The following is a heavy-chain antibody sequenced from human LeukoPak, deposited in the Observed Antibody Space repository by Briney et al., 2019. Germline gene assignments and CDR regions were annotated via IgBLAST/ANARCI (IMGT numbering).Heavy chain of an antibody. CDR3: ASIDWGLDAIDAFDI. Sequence: AASVKVSCKASGYTFTGYYMHWVRQAPGQGLEWMGWINPNSGGTNYAQKFQGRVTMTRDTSISTAYMELSRLRSDDTAVYYCASIDWGLDAIDAFDIWGQGTMVTVSS. CDR1: GYTFTGYY. J-gene: IGHJ3*02. D-gene: IGHD7-27*01. CDR2: INPNSGGT. V-gene: IGHV1-2*02.